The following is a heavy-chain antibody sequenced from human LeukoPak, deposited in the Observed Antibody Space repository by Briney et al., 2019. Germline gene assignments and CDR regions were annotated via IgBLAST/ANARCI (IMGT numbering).Heavy chain of an antibody. Sequence: ASVKVSCKASGYTFTGYYMHWVRQAPGQGLEWMGWINPNSGGTNYAQKFQGRVTMTRDTSISTAYMGLSRLRSDDTAVYYCATAPRGAARRNHPWGQGTLVTVSS. V-gene: IGHV1-2*02. CDR2: INPNSGGT. J-gene: IGHJ5*02. CDR1: GYTFTGYY. D-gene: IGHD6-6*01. CDR3: ATAPRGAARRNHP.